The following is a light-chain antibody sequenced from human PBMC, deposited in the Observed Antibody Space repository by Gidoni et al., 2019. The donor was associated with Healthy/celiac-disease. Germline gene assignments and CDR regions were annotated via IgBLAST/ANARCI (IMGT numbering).Light chain of an antibody. CDR2: DAA. CDR1: QSVSSF. CDR3: QQRNNWHLIT. Sequence: EMVLTQSSATMSLSPGERATLSCSASQSVSSFFAWYQQKPGRTPRLLIYDAANRATSIPARCSGGGSGANFALTISSLEPEDFAVYYCQQRNNWHLITFGQGTRLEIK. V-gene: IGKV3-11*01. J-gene: IGKJ5*01.